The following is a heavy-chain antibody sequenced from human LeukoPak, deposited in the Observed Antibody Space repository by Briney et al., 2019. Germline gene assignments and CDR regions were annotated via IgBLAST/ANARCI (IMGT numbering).Heavy chain of an antibody. Sequence: ASVKVSCKASGYTFTGYYMHWVRQAPGQGLEWMGWINPNSGGTNYAQKFQGRVTMTRDTSIRTAYMDLSRLRSDDTAVYYCARGAHYDDYGGGYFDYWGQGTLVTVSS. V-gene: IGHV1-2*02. D-gene: IGHD4-23*01. CDR3: ARGAHYDDYGGGYFDY. J-gene: IGHJ4*02. CDR1: GYTFTGYY. CDR2: INPNSGGT.